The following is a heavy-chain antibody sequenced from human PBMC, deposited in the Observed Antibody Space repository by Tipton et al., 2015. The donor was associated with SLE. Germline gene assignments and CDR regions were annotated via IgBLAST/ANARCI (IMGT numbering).Heavy chain of an antibody. Sequence: TLSLTCAVYGGSFSGYYWSWIRQPPGKGLEWIGEINHSGSTNYNPSLKSRVTISVGTSKNQFSLKLSSVTAADTAVYYCARGRSTRGGWFDPWGQGTLVTVSS. V-gene: IGHV4-34*01. CDR2: INHSGST. J-gene: IGHJ5*02. CDR3: ARGRSTRGGWFDP. D-gene: IGHD2-2*01. CDR1: GGSFSGYY.